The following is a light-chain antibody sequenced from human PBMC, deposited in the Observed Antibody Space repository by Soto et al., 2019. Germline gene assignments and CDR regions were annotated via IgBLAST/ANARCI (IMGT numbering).Light chain of an antibody. CDR3: QQYNAWPLT. Sequence: EIVMTQSPVTLSVSPGDRATLSCRASQSVNSNLAWYQHKPGQTPKLLIYVASTRATGIPARFSGSGSGTEFTLTISSLQSEDFAVYYCQQYNAWPLTFGGGTKVEFK. J-gene: IGKJ4*01. CDR1: QSVNSN. CDR2: VAS. V-gene: IGKV3-15*01.